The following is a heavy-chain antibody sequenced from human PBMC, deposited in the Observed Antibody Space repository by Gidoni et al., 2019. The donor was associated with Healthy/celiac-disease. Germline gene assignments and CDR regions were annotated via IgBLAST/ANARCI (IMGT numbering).Heavy chain of an antibody. CDR1: GFTFSSYA. V-gene: IGHV3-23*01. D-gene: IGHD5-12*01. CDR3: AKAPDDSGYDYYFDY. CDR2: IRGSGGST. Sequence: EVQLLESGGGLVQPGGSLRLSCSASGFTFSSYAMSWVRQAPGKGLEWVSAIRGSGGSTDYEETVKGRSTISRDNSKNTLYLQMNSLRAEDTAVYYCAKAPDDSGYDYYFDYWGQGTLVTVSS. J-gene: IGHJ4*02.